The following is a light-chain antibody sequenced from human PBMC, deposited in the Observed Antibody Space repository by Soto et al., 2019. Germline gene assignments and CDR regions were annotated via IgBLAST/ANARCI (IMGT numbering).Light chain of an antibody. J-gene: IGKJ2*01. V-gene: IGKV2-30*01. CDR3: MQGTHWPPVT. CDR2: KVF. Sequence: DVVMTQSPLSLPVTLGQPASISCRSSQSLLYSDGNAYLSWFQQRPGQSPRRLIYKVFNRDSGVPARFSGSGSGTDFTLKISRVEAEDVGVYYCMQGTHWPPVTFGQGTKLEIK. CDR1: QSLLYSDGNAY.